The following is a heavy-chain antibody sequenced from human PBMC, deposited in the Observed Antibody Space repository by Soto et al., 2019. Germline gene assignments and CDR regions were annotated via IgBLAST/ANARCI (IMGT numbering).Heavy chain of an antibody. D-gene: IGHD2-8*01. CDR2: ISGSADST. CDR1: GFRFRRFA. CDR3: AKTRGAMIYAISVYGMDV. V-gene: IGHV3-23*01. Sequence: EVQLLESGGGFIHPGGSLRLSCAASGFRFRRFAMNWVRQAPGKGLEWVSIISGSADSTFYADSVKGRFTISRDNSKSTLYLQINSLRAEDTAVYYCAKTRGAMIYAISVYGMDVWGQGTTVTVSS. J-gene: IGHJ6*02.